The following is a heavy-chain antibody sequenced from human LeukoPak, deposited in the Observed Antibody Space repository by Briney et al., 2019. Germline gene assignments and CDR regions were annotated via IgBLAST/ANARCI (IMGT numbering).Heavy chain of an antibody. CDR3: ARDGDSSGWYDY. CDR2: IFYSGST. D-gene: IGHD6-19*01. V-gene: IGHV4-59*01. Sequence: SETLSPTCTVSGGSISSYYWSWIRQPPGKGLEWIGYIFYSGSTNYNPSLKSRVTMSVDTSKNQFSLTLISVTAADTAVYYCARDGDSSGWYDYWGQGTLVTVSS. CDR1: GGSISSYY. J-gene: IGHJ4*02.